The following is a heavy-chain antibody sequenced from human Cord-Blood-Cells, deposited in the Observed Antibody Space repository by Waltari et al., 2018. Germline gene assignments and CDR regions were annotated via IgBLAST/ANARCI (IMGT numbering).Heavy chain of an antibody. V-gene: IGHV3-48*01. D-gene: IGHD1-7*01. CDR3: ARDQRAGTTGWYFDL. Sequence: EVQLVESGGGLVQPGGSLRLSCAASGFTFSSYSMNWVRQAPGKGLEWVSYISSSRRTIYYADSVKGRFTISRDNAKNSLYLQMNSLRAEDTAVYYCARDQRAGTTGWYFDLWGRGTLVTVSS. J-gene: IGHJ2*01. CDR1: GFTFSSYS. CDR2: ISSSRRTI.